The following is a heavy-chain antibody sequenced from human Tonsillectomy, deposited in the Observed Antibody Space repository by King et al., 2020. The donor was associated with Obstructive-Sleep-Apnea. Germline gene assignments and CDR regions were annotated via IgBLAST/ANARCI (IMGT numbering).Heavy chain of an antibody. D-gene: IGHD2-21*01. CDR3: ARRVAVKPRYYFDF. CDR2: IYYSGST. J-gene: IGHJ4*02. V-gene: IGHV4-59*12. Sequence: VQLQESGPGLVKPSETLSLTCTISGDSISTYYWTWIRQPPGKGLEWIGYIYYSGSTNYNPSLNSRVTMSVDTSKNQFSLMLNSMTAADTAVYYCARRVAVKPRYYFDFWGQGILVTVSA. CDR1: GDSISTYY.